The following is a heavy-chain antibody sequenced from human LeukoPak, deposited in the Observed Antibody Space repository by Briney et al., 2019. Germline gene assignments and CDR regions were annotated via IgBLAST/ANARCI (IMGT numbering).Heavy chain of an antibody. Sequence: GGSLRLSCAASGXTFSSSGMSWVRQAPGEGLEWVSSISASGGSTYYADSVKGRFTISRDNAQNTLSLQMHSLRAEDTALYYCAKRAPYYFDFWGQGTLVTVSS. J-gene: IGHJ4*02. CDR2: ISASGGST. V-gene: IGHV3-23*01. CDR1: GXTFSSSG. CDR3: AKRAPYYFDF.